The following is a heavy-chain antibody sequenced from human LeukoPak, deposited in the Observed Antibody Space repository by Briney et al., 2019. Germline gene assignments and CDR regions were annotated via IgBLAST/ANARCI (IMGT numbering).Heavy chain of an antibody. Sequence: EASVKVSCKASGYTFTGYYMHWVRQAPGQGLEWMGWINPNSGGTNYAQKFQGRVTMTRDTSISTAYMELSRLRSDDTAVYYCARSIFKSYYDSSGHGLGYWGQGTLVTVSS. V-gene: IGHV1-2*02. D-gene: IGHD3-22*01. J-gene: IGHJ4*02. CDR2: INPNSGGT. CDR1: GYTFTGYY. CDR3: ARSIFKSYYDSSGHGLGY.